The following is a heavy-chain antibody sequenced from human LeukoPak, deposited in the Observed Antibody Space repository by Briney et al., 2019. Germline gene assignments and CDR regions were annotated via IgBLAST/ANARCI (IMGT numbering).Heavy chain of an antibody. CDR3: AKIVRWLRFPFDY. V-gene: IGHV3-30*02. CDR1: GFTFSSYG. Sequence: GGSLRLSCAASGFTFSSYGMHWVRQAPGKGLEWVAFIRYDGSNKYYADSVKGRFTISRDNSKNTLYLQMNSLRAEDTAVYYCAKIVRWLRFPFDYWGQGTLVTVSS. J-gene: IGHJ4*02. D-gene: IGHD5-12*01. CDR2: IRYDGSNK.